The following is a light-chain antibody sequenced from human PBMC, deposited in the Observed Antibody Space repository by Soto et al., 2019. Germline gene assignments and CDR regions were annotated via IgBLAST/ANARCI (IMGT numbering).Light chain of an antibody. J-gene: IGLJ1*01. Sequence: QSALTQPASVSGSPGQSITVSCTGTSSDIGSYNRVSWYQQSPGTAPKLMIYDVNNRPLGVPDRFFGSKSGNTASLTISGLQAEDEADYYCCSYTTRTTYVFGTGTKVTVL. V-gene: IGLV2-18*02. CDR1: SSDIGSYNR. CDR2: DVN. CDR3: CSYTTRTTYV.